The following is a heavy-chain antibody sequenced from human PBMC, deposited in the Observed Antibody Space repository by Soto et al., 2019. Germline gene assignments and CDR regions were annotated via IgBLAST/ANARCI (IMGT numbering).Heavy chain of an antibody. CDR3: ATDLKQLGHFDY. Sequence: KTSETLSLTCTVSGVSIRSFYWSWIRQPAGKGLEWIGRIFIGGTTNYNPSLKSRVTMSLDTSKNQFSLKLTSVTAADTAVYFCATDLKQLGHFDYWGRGTLVTVSS. CDR2: IFIGGTT. V-gene: IGHV4-4*07. D-gene: IGHD1-1*01. CDR1: GVSIRSFY. J-gene: IGHJ4*02.